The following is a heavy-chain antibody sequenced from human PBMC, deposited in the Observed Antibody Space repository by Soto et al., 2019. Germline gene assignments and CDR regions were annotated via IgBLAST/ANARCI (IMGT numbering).Heavy chain of an antibody. CDR2: IYYSGST. Sequence: SETLSLTCTVSGGSINSGGYYWSWIRQHPGKGLEWIGYIYYSGSTYYNPSLKSRVTISVDTSKNQFSLKLSSVTAADTAVYYCARGLEYSSSSYFDYWGQGTLVTVSS. CDR3: ARGLEYSSSSYFDY. V-gene: IGHV4-31*03. J-gene: IGHJ4*02. D-gene: IGHD6-6*01. CDR1: GGSINSGGYY.